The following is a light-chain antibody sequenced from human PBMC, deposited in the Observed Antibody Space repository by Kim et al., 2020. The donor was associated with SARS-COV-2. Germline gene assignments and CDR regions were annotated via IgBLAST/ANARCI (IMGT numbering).Light chain of an antibody. V-gene: IGKV3-20*01. CDR1: QSVSSSY. CDR2: GAS. J-gene: IGKJ2*01. Sequence: EIVLTQSPGTLSLSPGDRATLSCRASQSVSSSYLAWYQQKPGQAPRLLIYGASSRATGIPDRFSGSGSGTDFTLTISRLEPEDFAVYYCQQYRSSPYTFGQGTKLEI. CDR3: QQYRSSPYT.